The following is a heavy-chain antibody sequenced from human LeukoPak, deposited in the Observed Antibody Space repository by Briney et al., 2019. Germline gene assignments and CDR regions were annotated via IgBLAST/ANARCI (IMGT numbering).Heavy chain of an antibody. J-gene: IGHJ4*02. D-gene: IGHD6-13*01. CDR1: GFTFSSHW. Sequence: GGSLRLSCAASGFTFSSHWMHWVRQAPGKGLVWVSRINGDGSSTTYVDSVMGRFTISRDNAKNTLYLQMNSVRAEDTAVYYCARGNTAAAGIHYWGQGTLVIVSS. CDR3: ARGNTAAAGIHY. V-gene: IGHV3-74*01. CDR2: INGDGSST.